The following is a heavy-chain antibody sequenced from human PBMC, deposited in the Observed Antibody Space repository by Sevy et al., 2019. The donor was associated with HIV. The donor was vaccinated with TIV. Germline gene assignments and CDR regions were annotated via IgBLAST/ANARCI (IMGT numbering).Heavy chain of an antibody. J-gene: IGHJ4*02. CDR3: ARSPVSRWLQLDY. CDR2: IDYSGST. D-gene: IGHD5-12*01. CDR1: GGSISSGGYY. V-gene: IGHV4-31*03. Sequence: SETLSLTCTVSGGSISSGGYYWSWIRQHPGKGLEWIGYIDYSGSTYYNPSLKSRVTISVDTSKNQFSLKLSSVTAADTAVYYCARSPVSRWLQLDYWGQGTLVTVAS.